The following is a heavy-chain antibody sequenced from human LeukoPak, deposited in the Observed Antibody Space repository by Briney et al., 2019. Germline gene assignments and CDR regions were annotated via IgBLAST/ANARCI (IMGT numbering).Heavy chain of an antibody. CDR1: GFTFSSFE. CDR3: ARVGGYYDSSGYYYVPIDY. D-gene: IGHD3-22*01. J-gene: IGHJ4*02. Sequence: PGGSLRLSCAASGFTFSSFEMIWVRQAPGKGLEWVSFISSSGRTIYYADSVKGRFTISRDNAKNSLYLQMNSLRTEDTAVYYCARVGGYYDSSGYYYVPIDYWGQGTLVTVSS. V-gene: IGHV3-48*03. CDR2: ISSSGRTI.